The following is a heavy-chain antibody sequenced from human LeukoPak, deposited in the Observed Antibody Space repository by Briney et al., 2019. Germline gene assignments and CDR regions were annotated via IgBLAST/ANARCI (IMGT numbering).Heavy chain of an antibody. Sequence: GGSLRLSCAASGFTFSSYSMNWVRQAPGKGLEWVSSISSSSSYIYYADSVKGRFTISRDNAKNTLYLQMNSLRAEDTAVYYCAKDLRPEVAVGAFDIWGQGTMVTVSS. V-gene: IGHV3-21*04. J-gene: IGHJ3*02. CDR3: AKDLRPEVAVGAFDI. CDR1: GFTFSSYS. CDR2: ISSSSSYI. D-gene: IGHD1-14*01.